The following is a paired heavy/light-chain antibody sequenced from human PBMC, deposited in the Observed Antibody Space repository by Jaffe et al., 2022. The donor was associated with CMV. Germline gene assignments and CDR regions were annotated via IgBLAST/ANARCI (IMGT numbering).Heavy chain of an antibody. D-gene: IGHD5-18*01. CDR1: GGSISNDNW. CDR3: AREGDHGYSLGY. V-gene: IGHV4-4*02. J-gene: IGHJ4*02. CDR2: IYHSGST. Sequence: QVQLQESGPGLVKPSGTLSLTCAVSGGSISNDNWWSWVRQPPGKGLEWIGEIYHSGSTNYNPSLKSRVTISMDKSKNQLSLVLSSVTAADTAVYLCAREGDHGYSLGYWGQGTLVTVSS.
Light chain of an antibody. Sequence: EIVLTQSPGTLSLSPGDRATLSCRTSQSFSDSRHLAWYQQIPGQAPRLLMYAVSNRATGIPDRFSGSGSGTDFTLTISRLEPEDFAVYYCQQYDRSPPRYIFGQGTSLEIK. CDR2: AVS. CDR3: QQYDRSPPRYI. V-gene: IGKV3-20*01. J-gene: IGKJ2*01. CDR1: QSFSDSRH.